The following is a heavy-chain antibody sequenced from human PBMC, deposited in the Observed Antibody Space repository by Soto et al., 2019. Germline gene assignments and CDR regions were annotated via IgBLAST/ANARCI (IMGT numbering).Heavy chain of an antibody. Sequence: QVQLVQSGAEVRKPGSSVKVSCKTAGGTFSSYAITWVRQTPGQGLEWMGGIIPIFGTANYAQKFQGRATISADESTSTAYMELSSLRSEDTAVYYCARSIAYYDLWTGLDYWGQGTLVTVSS. J-gene: IGHJ4*02. D-gene: IGHD3-3*01. V-gene: IGHV1-69*12. CDR2: IIPIFGTA. CDR3: ARSIAYYDLWTGLDY. CDR1: GGTFSSYA.